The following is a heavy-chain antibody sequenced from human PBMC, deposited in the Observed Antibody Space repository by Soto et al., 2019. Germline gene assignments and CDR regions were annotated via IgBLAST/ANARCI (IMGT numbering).Heavy chain of an antibody. J-gene: IGHJ6*02. CDR2: IKSDRTT. CDR3: AKDRGEEGLKFLEWFGGMDV. Sequence: GGSLRLSCAASGFSVSNYWMNWVRQAPGKGLVWVSHIKSDRTTSYADSVEGRFTVSRDDAKNTFYLQMNGLRAEDTAVYYCAKDRGEEGLKFLEWFGGMDVWGHGTTVTVSS. CDR1: GFSVSNYW. D-gene: IGHD3-3*01. V-gene: IGHV3-74*01.